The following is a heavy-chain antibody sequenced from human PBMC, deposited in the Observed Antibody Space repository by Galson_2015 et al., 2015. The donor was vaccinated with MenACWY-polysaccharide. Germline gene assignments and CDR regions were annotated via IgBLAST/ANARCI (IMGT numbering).Heavy chain of an antibody. J-gene: IGHJ6*03. V-gene: IGHV3-33*08. CDR2: ISSDGKNA. Sequence: SLRLSCAASGFTFGSYAIHWARQAPGKGLEWVALISSDGKNAYYADSVRGRFTISRDNSKKTVSLEMNSLRNDDTAVYFCARDACSGVNCYSYFFYYMDVWGKGTTVSVSS. D-gene: IGHD2-15*01. CDR3: ARDACSGVNCYSYFFYYMDV. CDR1: GFTFGSYA.